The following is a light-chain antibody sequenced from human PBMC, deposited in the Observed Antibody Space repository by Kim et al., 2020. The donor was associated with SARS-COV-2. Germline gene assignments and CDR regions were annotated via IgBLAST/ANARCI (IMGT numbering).Light chain of an antibody. CDR2: STN. CDR1: SSNIGGKA. CDR3: AAWDDSLNGRYV. V-gene: IGLV1-44*01. Sequence: ELTQPPSASGTPGQRVTISCSGSSSNIGGKAVNCYKQHPGTAPKLLIYSTNQRPSGVPDRFSGSKSGTSASLAISGLQSEDEADYYCAAWDDSLNGRYVFGAGTKVTVL. J-gene: IGLJ1*01.